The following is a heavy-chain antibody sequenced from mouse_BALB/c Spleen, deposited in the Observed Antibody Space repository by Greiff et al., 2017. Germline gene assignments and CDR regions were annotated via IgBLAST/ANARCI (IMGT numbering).Heavy chain of an antibody. J-gene: IGHJ2*01. CDR3: ARNYDYDDYFDY. Sequence: EVKLVESGGGLVQPGGSRKLSCAASGFTFSSFGMHWVRQAPEKGLEWVAYISSGSSTIYYADTVKGRFTISRDNPKNTLFLQMTSLRSEDTAMYYCARNYDYDDYFDYWGQGTTLTVSS. CDR2: ISSGSSTI. CDR1: GFTFSSFG. V-gene: IGHV5-17*02. D-gene: IGHD2-4*01.